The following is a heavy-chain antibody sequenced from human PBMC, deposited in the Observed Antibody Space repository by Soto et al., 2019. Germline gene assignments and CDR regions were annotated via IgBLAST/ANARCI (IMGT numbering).Heavy chain of an antibody. V-gene: IGHV1-46*01. CDR2: IDPSGGST. CDR3: ATRDTSRFY. J-gene: IGHJ4*02. CDR1: GYTFTSYY. D-gene: IGHD6-13*01. Sequence: ASVKVSCKASGYTFTSYYTHWVRQAPGQGLEWMGIIDPSGGSTSYAQKFQGRVTMTRDTSTSTVYMELSSLRSEDTVVYYCATRDTSRFYWGQGTLVTVSS.